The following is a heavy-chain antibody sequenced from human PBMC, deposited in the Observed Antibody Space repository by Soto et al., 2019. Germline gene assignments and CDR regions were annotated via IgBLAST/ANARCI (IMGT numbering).Heavy chain of an antibody. D-gene: IGHD3-3*01. CDR2: IYYSGST. Sequence: PSETLSLTCTVSGGSVSSGSYYWSWIRQPPGKGLEWIGYIYYSGSTNYNPSLKSRVTISVDTSKNQFSLKLSSVTAADTAVYYCARVTSSDYDFGSGSYGSDYWGQGTLVTVSS. J-gene: IGHJ4*02. CDR3: ARVTSSDYDFGSGSYGSDY. V-gene: IGHV4-61*01. CDR1: GGSVSSGSYY.